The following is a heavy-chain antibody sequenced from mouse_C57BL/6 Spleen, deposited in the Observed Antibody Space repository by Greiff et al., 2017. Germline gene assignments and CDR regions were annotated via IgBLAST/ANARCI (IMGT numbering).Heavy chain of an antibody. Sequence: EVKLMESGPGLVKPSQSLSLTCSVTGYSITSGYYWNWIRQFPGNKLEWMGYISYDGSNNSNPSLKNRISITRDTSKNQFFLKLNSVTTEDTATYYCATGSYDEYYFDYWGQGTTLTVSS. CDR2: ISYDGSN. CDR3: ATGSYDEYYFDY. D-gene: IGHD2-12*01. J-gene: IGHJ2*01. V-gene: IGHV3-6*01. CDR1: GYSITSGYY.